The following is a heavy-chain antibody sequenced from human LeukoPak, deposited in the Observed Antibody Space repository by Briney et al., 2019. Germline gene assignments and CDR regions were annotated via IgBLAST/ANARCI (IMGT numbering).Heavy chain of an antibody. CDR2: ISGSGGST. V-gene: IGHV3-23*01. J-gene: IGHJ4*02. Sequence: GGSLRLSCAASGFTFSSYAMSWVRQAPGKGLEWVSTISGSGGSTYSADSVKGRFTISRDNSKNTLYLQMNSLRAEDTAIYYCAKGGPQFFDYWGQGTLVTVSS. CDR1: GFTFSSYA. D-gene: IGHD5-24*01. CDR3: AKGGPQFFDY.